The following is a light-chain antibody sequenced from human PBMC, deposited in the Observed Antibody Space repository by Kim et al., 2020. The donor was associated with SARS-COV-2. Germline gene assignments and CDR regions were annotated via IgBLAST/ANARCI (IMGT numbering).Light chain of an antibody. CDR3: QQYNDWPPLT. CDR2: DAT. J-gene: IGKJ1*01. Sequence: GERATPTCSPSHHINNKLVGYQQKPGQAPSLLIYDATTRATGVPARFIGSGSETDFTLTISSLQSEDFAVYYCQQYNDWPPLTFGQGTKVDIK. V-gene: IGKV3-15*01. CDR1: HHINNK.